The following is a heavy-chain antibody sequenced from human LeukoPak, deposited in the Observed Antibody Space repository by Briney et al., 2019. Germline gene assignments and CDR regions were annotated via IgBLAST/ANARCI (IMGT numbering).Heavy chain of an antibody. Sequence: GGSLRLSCAASGFTFDDYGMSWVRQAPGKGLEWVSGISWNGGSPGYANSVKGRFTISRDNARNSLYLQMNSLRGEDTAFYYCARGYTYGVVYWGPGTLVTVSS. CDR1: GFTFDDYG. D-gene: IGHD5-18*01. CDR2: ISWNGGSP. V-gene: IGHV3-20*04. CDR3: ARGYTYGVVY. J-gene: IGHJ4*02.